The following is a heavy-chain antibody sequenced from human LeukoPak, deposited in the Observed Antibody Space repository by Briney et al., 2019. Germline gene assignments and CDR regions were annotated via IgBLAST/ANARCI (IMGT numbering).Heavy chain of an antibody. V-gene: IGHV4-34*08. J-gene: IGHJ4*02. CDR1: GFTFSSYA. D-gene: IGHD2-15*01. CDR2: INHSGST. CDR3: AGGYCSGGSCYSGISYFDY. Sequence: GSLRLSCAASGFTFSSYAMSWVRQAPGKGLEWIGEINHSGSTNYNPSLKSRVTISVDTSKNQFSLKLSSVTAADTAVYYCAGGYCSGGSCYSGISYFDYWGQGTLVTVSS.